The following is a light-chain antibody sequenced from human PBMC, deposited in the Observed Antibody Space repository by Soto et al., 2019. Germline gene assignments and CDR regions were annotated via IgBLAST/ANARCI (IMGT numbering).Light chain of an antibody. J-gene: IGKJ1*01. CDR1: QSGFGTY. Sequence: EIVLMQSPDTLSLSPGERATLSCRASQSGFGTYLAWFQHKPGQAPRLLIYAASNRATGIPDRFGGSGFGKYFTRIISRVEPEYFAVYYCQHYGYPAWTVGQGTKVEMK. CDR3: QHYGYPAWT. CDR2: AAS. V-gene: IGKV3-20*01.